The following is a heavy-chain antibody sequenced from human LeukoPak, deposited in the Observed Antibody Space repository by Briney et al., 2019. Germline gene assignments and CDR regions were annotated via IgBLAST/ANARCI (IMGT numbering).Heavy chain of an antibody. CDR3: ARVGDSDAFDI. Sequence: PGGSLRLSCAVSGFTFSSYSMHWVRQAPGKGLEYVSAISRNGGNTYYANSVKGRFTISRDNSKNTLYLQMGSLRGEDMAVYYCARVGDSDAFDIWGQGTMVTVAS. CDR1: GFTFSSYS. V-gene: IGHV3-64*01. J-gene: IGHJ3*02. CDR2: ISRNGGNT.